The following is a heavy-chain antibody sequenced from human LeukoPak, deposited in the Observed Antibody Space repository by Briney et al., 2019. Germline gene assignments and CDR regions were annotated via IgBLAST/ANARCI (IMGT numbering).Heavy chain of an antibody. CDR3: AADSNVLLWFGELNYYGMDV. CDR1: GFTFTSSA. J-gene: IGHJ6*02. V-gene: IGHV1-58*02. Sequence: SVKVSCKASGFTFTSSAMQWVRQARGQRLEWIGWIVVGSGNTNYAQKFQERVTIPRDMSTSTAYMELSSLRSEDTAVYYCAADSNVLLWFGELNYYGMDVWGQGTTVTVSS. D-gene: IGHD3-10*01. CDR2: IVVGSGNT.